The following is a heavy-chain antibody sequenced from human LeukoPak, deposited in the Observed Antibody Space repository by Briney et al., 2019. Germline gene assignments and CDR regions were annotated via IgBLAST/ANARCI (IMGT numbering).Heavy chain of an antibody. D-gene: IGHD2-8*01. V-gene: IGHV3-23*01. CDR1: GFPFNMFA. CDR2: LSRGGETR. J-gene: IGHJ4*02. CDR3: AKEQRIRHCSEGVCMEGYYFDY. Sequence: GGSLRLSCTGSGFPFNMFAMNGVRRAPGQGLEGVSGLSRGGETRKYADSVKGRFTVSRDASKNMVFLQMNDLRPEDTAVYYCAKEQRIRHCSEGVCMEGYYFDYWGQGSLVTVSS.